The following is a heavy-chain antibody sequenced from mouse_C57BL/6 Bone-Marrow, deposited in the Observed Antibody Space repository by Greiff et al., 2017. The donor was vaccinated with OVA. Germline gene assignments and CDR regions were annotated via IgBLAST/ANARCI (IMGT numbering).Heavy chain of an antibody. CDR2: ISDGGSYT. J-gene: IGHJ3*01. CDR1: GFTFSSYA. D-gene: IGHD4-1*01. V-gene: IGHV5-4*01. Sequence: EVHLVESGGGLVKPGGSLKLSCAASGFTFSSYAMSWVRQTPEKRLEWVATISDGGSYTYYPDNVKGRFTISRDNAKNNLYLQLSQLKSGDTAMYYCASYWAYLAYWGQGTLVTVSA. CDR3: ASYWAYLAY.